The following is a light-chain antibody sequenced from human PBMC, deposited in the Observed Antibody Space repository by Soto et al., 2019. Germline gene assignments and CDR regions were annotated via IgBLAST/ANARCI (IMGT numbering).Light chain of an antibody. CDR1: QGISNY. J-gene: IGKJ4*01. CDR3: QRYDDAPLT. CDR2: AAS. Sequence: DIHMTQSPSSLSASVGDRVTMTCRASQGISNYLVWYQQQPGKVPKLLIYAASTLHSGVPSRFSGSGSGTDFTLTISSLQPEDVGTYYCQRYDDAPLTFGGGTKVDIK. V-gene: IGKV1-27*01.